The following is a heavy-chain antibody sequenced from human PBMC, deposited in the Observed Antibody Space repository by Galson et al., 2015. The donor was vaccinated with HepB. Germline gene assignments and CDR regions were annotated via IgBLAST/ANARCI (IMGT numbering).Heavy chain of an antibody. J-gene: IGHJ4*02. CDR3: ARVHPRYYYDSSGAGIDY. V-gene: IGHV3-30-3*01. Sequence: SLRLSCAASGFTFSSYAMHWVRQAPGKGLEWVAVISYDGSNKYYADSVKGRFTISRDNSKNTLYLQMNSLRAEDTAVYYCARVHPRYYYDSSGAGIDYWGQGTLVTVSS. CDR2: ISYDGSNK. CDR1: GFTFSSYA. D-gene: IGHD3-22*01.